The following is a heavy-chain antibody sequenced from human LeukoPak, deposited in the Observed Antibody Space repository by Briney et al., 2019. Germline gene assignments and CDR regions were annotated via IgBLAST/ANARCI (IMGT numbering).Heavy chain of an antibody. CDR2: MNPNSNNT. CDR3: ARGYSYGYKDY. J-gene: IGHJ4*02. CDR1: GYTFTSYD. V-gene: IGHV1-8*01. Sequence: ASVKVSCKASGYTFTSYDINRVRQATGQGLEWMGWMNPNSNNTVYAQKFQGRVTMTRNTSISTAYMELSSLRSEDTAVYYCARGYSYGYKDYWGQGTLVTVSS. D-gene: IGHD5-18*01.